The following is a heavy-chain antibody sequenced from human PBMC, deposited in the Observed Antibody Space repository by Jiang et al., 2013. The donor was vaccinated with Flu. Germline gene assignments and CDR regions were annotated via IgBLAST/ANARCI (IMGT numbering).Heavy chain of an antibody. J-gene: IGHJ4*02. V-gene: IGHV4-39*01. D-gene: IGHD4-23*01. CDR2: IYFRGST. CDR1: GGSISSSNYY. CDR3: ARHRLTTVAYFDY. Sequence: PGLVKPSETLSLTCTVSGGSISSSNYYWGWIRQPPGKGLEWIGSIYFRGSTYYNSSLKSRVTISVDTSKNQFSLKLSSVTAADTAVYYCARHRLTTVAYFDYWGQGTLVTVSS.